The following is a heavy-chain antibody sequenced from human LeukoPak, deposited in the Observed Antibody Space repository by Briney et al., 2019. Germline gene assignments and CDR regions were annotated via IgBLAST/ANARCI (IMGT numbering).Heavy chain of an antibody. D-gene: IGHD2-2*01. J-gene: IGHJ4*02. Sequence: SETLSLTCAVYGGSFSGYYWSWIRQPPGKGLEWIGEINHSGSTNYNPSLKSRVTISADTSKNQFSLKLSSVTAADTAVYYCARGHLNSTSCYFDYWGQGTLVTVSS. V-gene: IGHV4-34*01. CDR1: GGSFSGYY. CDR2: INHSGST. CDR3: ARGHLNSTSCYFDY.